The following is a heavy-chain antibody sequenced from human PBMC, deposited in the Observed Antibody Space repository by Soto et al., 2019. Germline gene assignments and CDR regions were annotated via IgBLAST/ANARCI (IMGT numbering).Heavy chain of an antibody. CDR2: IVVGSGNT. CDR1: GFTFTSSA. CDR3: AAAGALAYCGGDCYSERWYYSGMDV. V-gene: IGHV1-58*02. D-gene: IGHD2-21*02. J-gene: IGHJ6*02. Sequence: GASVKVSCXASGFTFTSSAMQWVRQARGQRLEWIGWIVVGSGNTNYAQKFQERVTITRDMSTSTAYMELSSLRSEDTAVYYCAAAGALAYCGGDCYSERWYYSGMDVWGQGTTVTVSS.